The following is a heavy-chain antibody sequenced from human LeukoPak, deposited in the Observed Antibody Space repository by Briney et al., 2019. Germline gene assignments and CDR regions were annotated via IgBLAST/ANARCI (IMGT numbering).Heavy chain of an antibody. CDR3: TTDGYYYDSSGPLDY. J-gene: IGHJ4*02. V-gene: IGHV3-30-3*01. D-gene: IGHD3-22*01. Sequence: GRSLRLSCAASGFTFSSYAMHWVRQAPGKGLEWVAVISYDGSNKYYADSVKGRFTISRDNSKNTLYLQMNSLRAEDTAVYYCTTDGYYYDSSGPLDYWGQGTLVTVSS. CDR2: ISYDGSNK. CDR1: GFTFSSYA.